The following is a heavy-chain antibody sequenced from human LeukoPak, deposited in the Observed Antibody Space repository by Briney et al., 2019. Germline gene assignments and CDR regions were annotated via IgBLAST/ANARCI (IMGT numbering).Heavy chain of an antibody. CDR3: ARNHGSGRGEWFDP. D-gene: IGHD3-10*01. V-gene: IGHV4-38-2*02. CDR2: IYHSGST. J-gene: IGHJ5*02. CDR1: GYSISSQNY. Sequence: PSETLSLTCTVSGYSISSQNYWGWIRQPPGKGLEWIGSIYHSGSTYYNASLKSRITISVDTSKNQFSLKMSSVTAADTAVYYCARNHGSGRGEWFDPWGQGTLVTVSS.